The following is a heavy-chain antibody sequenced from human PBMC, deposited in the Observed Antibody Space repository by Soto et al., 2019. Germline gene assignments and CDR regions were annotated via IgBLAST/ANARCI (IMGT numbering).Heavy chain of an antibody. D-gene: IGHD6-13*01. J-gene: IGHJ6*02. CDR2: IYHSGST. CDR1: GDSIRGYY. Sequence: LSETLSLTCIVSGDSIRGYYWNWIRQTPGKPLQWIGRIYHSGSTIYNPSLKSRVTMTTDTSKNQFSLKVASVTTADTAVYYCVRGSSSLYYAMDGWGQGTTVTVSS. V-gene: IGHV4-59*01. CDR3: VRGSSSLYYAMDG.